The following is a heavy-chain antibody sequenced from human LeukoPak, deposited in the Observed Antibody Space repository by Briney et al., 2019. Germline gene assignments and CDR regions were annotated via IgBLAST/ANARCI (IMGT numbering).Heavy chain of an antibody. J-gene: IGHJ4*02. V-gene: IGHV4-34*01. CDR3: ARGLRGYSYGNFDY. D-gene: IGHD5-18*01. CDR1: GGSFSGYY. CDR2: INHSGST. Sequence: SETQSLTCAVYGGSFSGYYWSWIRQPPGKGLEWIGEINHSGSTNYNPSLKSRVTISVDTSKNQFSLKLSSVTAADTAVYYCARGLRGYSYGNFDYWGQGTLVTASS.